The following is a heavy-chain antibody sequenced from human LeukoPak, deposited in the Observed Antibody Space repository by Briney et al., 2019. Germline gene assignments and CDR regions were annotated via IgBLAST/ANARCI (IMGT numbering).Heavy chain of an antibody. Sequence: ASVTVSCKASGYTFTGYYMHWVRQAPGQGLEWMGWINPNSGGTNYAQKFQGRVTMTRDTSISTAYMELSRLRSDDTAVYYCARAGLIAVAGTPLNYWGQGTLVTVSS. J-gene: IGHJ4*02. CDR1: GYTFTGYY. V-gene: IGHV1-2*02. CDR2: INPNSGGT. CDR3: ARAGLIAVAGTPLNY. D-gene: IGHD6-19*01.